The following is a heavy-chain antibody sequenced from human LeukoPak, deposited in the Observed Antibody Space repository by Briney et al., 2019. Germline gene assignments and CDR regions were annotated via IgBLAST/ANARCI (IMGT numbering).Heavy chain of an antibody. CDR2: INTSGTAV. J-gene: IGHJ4*02. CDR1: GFTFSSYE. Sequence: GGSLRLSCAASGFTFSSYEMIWVRQAPGKGLEWVSFINTSGTAVYYADSVRGRFTFSRDNAKNSLYLQMNSLRAEDTALYYCARGGDYPFDYWGQGTLVTVSS. V-gene: IGHV3-48*03. CDR3: ARGGDYPFDY. D-gene: IGHD4-17*01.